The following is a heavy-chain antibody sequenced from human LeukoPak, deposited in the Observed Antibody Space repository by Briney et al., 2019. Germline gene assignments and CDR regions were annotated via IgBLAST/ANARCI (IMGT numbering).Heavy chain of an antibody. CDR1: GFTFDDYA. J-gene: IGHJ6*04. CDR3: AELGITMIGGV. D-gene: IGHD3-10*02. Sequence: GGSLRLSCAASGFTFDDYAMHWVRQAPGKGLEWVSGISWNSGSIVYADSVKGRFTISRDNAKNSLYLQMNSLRAEDTAVYYCAELGITMIGGVWGKGTTVTVSS. V-gene: IGHV3-9*01. CDR2: ISWNSGSI.